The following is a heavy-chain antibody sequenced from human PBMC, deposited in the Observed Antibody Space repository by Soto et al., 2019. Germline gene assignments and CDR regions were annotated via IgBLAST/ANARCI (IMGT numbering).Heavy chain of an antibody. J-gene: IGHJ4*02. Sequence: QVQLQVSGPGQVKPSETLSLTYTVSGDSISDYFYWSWIRQPAGKGLEWIGHIYTDGTTKYNPSLKSRVTLSLDKSKNQFSLRLSSVTAADTAVYYFAREVRGGFTGIFDQWGRGSRVTVSS. V-gene: IGHV4-4*07. D-gene: IGHD2-15*01. CDR2: IYTDGTT. CDR1: GDSISDYFY. CDR3: AREVRGGFTGIFDQ.